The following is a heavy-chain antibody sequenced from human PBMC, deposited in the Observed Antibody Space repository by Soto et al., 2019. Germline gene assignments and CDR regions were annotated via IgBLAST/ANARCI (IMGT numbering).Heavy chain of an antibody. CDR3: ARSRWFGAHGVRHFDY. CDR1: GDSINGYF. J-gene: IGHJ4*02. Sequence: PSETLSLTCTVSGDSINGYFWNWIRQPPGKGLEWIGYIYSSGHTTYNPSLKSRVTISVDTSKNQFSLKLSSVTAADTAVYYCARSRWFGAHGVRHFDYWGQGTLVTSPQ. D-gene: IGHD3-10*01. CDR2: IYSSGHT. V-gene: IGHV4-59*12.